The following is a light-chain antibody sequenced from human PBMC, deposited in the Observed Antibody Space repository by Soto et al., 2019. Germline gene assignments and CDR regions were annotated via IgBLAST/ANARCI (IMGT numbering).Light chain of an antibody. CDR3: QQSYINPQT. V-gene: IGKV1-39*01. Sequence: DIQRTQSPSSLSASLGDRVTIAGLASQSISSYLNWYQQKPGRAPKLLIYATSDLQSGVPSRFSGSGSGTEFTLTIISLQPEDFATYYCQQSYINPQTFGQGTKVDI. CDR2: ATS. J-gene: IGKJ1*01. CDR1: QSISSY.